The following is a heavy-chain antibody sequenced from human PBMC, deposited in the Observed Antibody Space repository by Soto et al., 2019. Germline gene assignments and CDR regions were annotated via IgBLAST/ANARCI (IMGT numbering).Heavy chain of an antibody. CDR2: IKQDGSEN. D-gene: IGHD4-17*01. CDR3: ARDRGNDYYGPETWGMEV. J-gene: IGHJ6*02. V-gene: IGHV3-7*05. Sequence: VQLVESGGGLVQPGGSLRLSCGASGFSLSGYWMSWVRRAPGKGLEWVGNIKQDGSENFYAGSVRGRFSISRDNVRNTLYLQMNSLRGEDTAVYFCARDRGNDYYGPETWGMEVWGQGTTVSISS. CDR1: GFSLSGYW.